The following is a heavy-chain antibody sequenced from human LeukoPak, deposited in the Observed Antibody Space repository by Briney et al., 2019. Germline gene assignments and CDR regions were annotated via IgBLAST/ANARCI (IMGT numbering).Heavy chain of an antibody. J-gene: IGHJ4*02. Sequence: SGTLSLTCGVSGGSISTTNWWTSVRQPPGEGLEWIGEVHLSGRTHYNPSLESRVTMSVDMSENHISLRLTSVTAADTAVYYCAREGGPYRPLDYSGQGTLVTVSS. V-gene: IGHV4-4*02. CDR1: GGSISTTNW. CDR3: AREGGPYRPLDY. CDR2: VHLSGRT.